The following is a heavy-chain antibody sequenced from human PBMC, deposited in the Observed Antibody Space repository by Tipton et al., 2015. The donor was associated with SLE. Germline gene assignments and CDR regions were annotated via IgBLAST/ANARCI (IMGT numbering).Heavy chain of an antibody. CDR1: GGSFSAYY. V-gene: IGHV4-31*11. Sequence: TLSLTCAVYGGSFSAYYWNCIRQHPGKGLEWICYVYYSGSTYYNPSLKSRLSISGDMSKNQFSLKLSSVTAADTAVYYCATTTDNSGYYSSWGQGTLVTVSS. CDR3: ATTTDNSGYYSS. CDR2: VYYSGST. J-gene: IGHJ4*02. D-gene: IGHD3-9*01.